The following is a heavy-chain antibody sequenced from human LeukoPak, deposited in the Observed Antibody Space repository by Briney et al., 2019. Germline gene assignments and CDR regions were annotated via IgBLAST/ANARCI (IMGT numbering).Heavy chain of an antibody. J-gene: IGHJ4*02. D-gene: IGHD1-26*01. CDR3: ATFPSGSWSAY. CDR2: IRSKADSYAT. CDR1: GFTFSDSG. Sequence: RGSLRLSCAASGFTFSDSGMHWVRQASGKGLEWVGHIRSKADSYATVYAASVKGRFTITRDDSENTAYLQMNSLKTEDTAVYYCATFPSGSWSAYWGQGTLVTVSS. V-gene: IGHV3-73*01.